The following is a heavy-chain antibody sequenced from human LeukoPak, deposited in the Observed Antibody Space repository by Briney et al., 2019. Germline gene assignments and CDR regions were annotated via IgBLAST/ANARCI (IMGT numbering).Heavy chain of an antibody. Sequence: ASVKVSCKASGYTFTGYYMHWVRQAPGQGLEWMGWINPNSGGTNYAQKFQGRVTMTRDTSISTVYMELSRLRSDDTAVYYCAIKYCSGGSCYLDFDYWGQGTLVTVSS. CDR2: INPNSGGT. V-gene: IGHV1-2*02. J-gene: IGHJ4*02. D-gene: IGHD2-15*01. CDR1: GYTFTGYY. CDR3: AIKYCSGGSCYLDFDY.